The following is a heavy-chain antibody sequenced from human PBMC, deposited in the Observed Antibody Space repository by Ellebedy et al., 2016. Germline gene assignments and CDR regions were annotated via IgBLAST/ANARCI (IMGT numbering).Heavy chain of an antibody. J-gene: IGHJ4*02. V-gene: IGHV3-33*01. CDR3: LTITGDY. CDR2: IWADGSKK. CDR1: GFTVSSHG. Sequence: GGSLRLSXAASGFTVSSHGMHWVRQAPGKGLEWLADIWADGSKKELADSVKGRFTISRDDSQNTVYLQMISLKTEDTAVYYCLTITGDYWGQGVLVTVSS. D-gene: IGHD1-20*01.